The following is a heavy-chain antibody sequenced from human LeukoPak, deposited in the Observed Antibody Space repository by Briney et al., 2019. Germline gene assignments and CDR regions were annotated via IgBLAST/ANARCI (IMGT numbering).Heavy chain of an antibody. Sequence: KASETLSLTCAVYGGSFSGYYWSWIRQPPGKGLEWIGEINHSGSTNYNPSLKSRVTISVDTSKNQFSLKLSSVTAADTAVYYCARSPPPSGWYSGTPIVGGQGTLVTVSS. D-gene: IGHD6-19*01. CDR1: GGSFSGYY. J-gene: IGHJ4*02. V-gene: IGHV4-34*01. CDR2: INHSGST. CDR3: ARSPPPSGWYSGTPIV.